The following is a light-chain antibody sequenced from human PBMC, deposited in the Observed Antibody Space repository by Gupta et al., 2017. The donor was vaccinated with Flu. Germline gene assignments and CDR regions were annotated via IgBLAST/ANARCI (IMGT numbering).Light chain of an antibody. CDR1: QSVSSSY. J-gene: IGKJ1*01. V-gene: IGKV3-20*01. Sequence: EIVLTQSPGTLSLSPGERATLSCRASQSVSSSYLAWYQQKPGQAPRLLIYGASSRATGIPDRFSGSGSGTDLTLTISRLEPEDFAVYYCQQYGSSRWTFGQETKVEIK. CDR2: GAS. CDR3: QQYGSSRWT.